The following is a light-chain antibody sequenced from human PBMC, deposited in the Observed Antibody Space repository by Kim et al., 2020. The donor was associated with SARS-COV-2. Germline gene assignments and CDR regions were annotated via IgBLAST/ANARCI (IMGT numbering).Light chain of an antibody. Sequence: RQTATLTCTGNSNNIGHQGTAWLQHHQGHPPKLLSYRNNDRPSGVSERFSASTSGNTASLTITGLQPEDEADYYCLSWDSSLSGWVFGGGTKVTVL. J-gene: IGLJ3*02. CDR1: SNNIGHQG. CDR3: LSWDSSLSGWV. V-gene: IGLV10-54*01. CDR2: RNN.